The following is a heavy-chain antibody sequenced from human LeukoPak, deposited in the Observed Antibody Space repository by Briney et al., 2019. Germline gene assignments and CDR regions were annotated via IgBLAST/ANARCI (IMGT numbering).Heavy chain of an antibody. CDR3: ARGGGDLLTPGALHEH. J-gene: IGHJ1*01. Sequence: SETLSLTCTVSGGSISSYYWSWIRQPPGKGLEWIGYIYTSGSTNYNPSLKSRVTISVDTSKNQFSLKLSSVTAADTAVYYCARGGGDLLTPGALHEHWGQGTLVTVSS. CDR1: GGSISSYY. CDR2: IYTSGST. D-gene: IGHD2-21*02. V-gene: IGHV4-4*09.